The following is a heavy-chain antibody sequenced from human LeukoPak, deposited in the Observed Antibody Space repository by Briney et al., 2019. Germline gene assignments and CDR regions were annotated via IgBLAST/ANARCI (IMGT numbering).Heavy chain of an antibody. D-gene: IGHD4-23*01. CDR1: GFTFSDYY. V-gene: IGHV3-11*04. CDR2: ISNSGSTI. Sequence: GGSLRLSCAASGFTFSDYYMSWVRQVPGKGLEWVSYISNSGSTIYYADSVKGRFTISRDNGKNTLFLQMNSLRAEDAAVYYCVRGNDYGGPHYWGQGTLVTVSS. CDR3: VRGNDYGGPHY. J-gene: IGHJ4*02.